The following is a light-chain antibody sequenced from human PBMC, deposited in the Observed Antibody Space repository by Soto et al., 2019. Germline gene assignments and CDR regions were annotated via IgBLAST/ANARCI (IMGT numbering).Light chain of an antibody. Sequence: QSALTQPPSASGSPGQSVTISCTGTRSDVGAYKYVSWYQQYPGKAPKLMIYEVTKRPSGVPDRFSGSKSGNTASLTVSGLQAKDEADYYCTSYVGNDIWVFGGGTKLTVL. CDR2: EVT. CDR1: RSDVGAYKY. V-gene: IGLV2-8*01. J-gene: IGLJ3*02. CDR3: TSYVGNDIWV.